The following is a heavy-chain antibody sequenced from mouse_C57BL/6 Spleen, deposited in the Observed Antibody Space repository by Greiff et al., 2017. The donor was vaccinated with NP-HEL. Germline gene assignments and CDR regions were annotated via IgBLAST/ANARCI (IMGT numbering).Heavy chain of an antibody. J-gene: IGHJ4*01. CDR2: ISSGGSYT. CDR1: GFTFSSYG. Sequence: EVKLVESGGDLVKPGGSLKLSCAASGFTFSSYGMSWVRQTPDKRLEWVATISSGGSYTYYPDSVKGRFTISRDNAKNTLYLQMSSLKSEDTAMYYCARHGDYYGSSGWDYWGQGTSVTVSS. CDR3: ARHGDYYGSSGWDY. D-gene: IGHD1-1*01. V-gene: IGHV5-6*01.